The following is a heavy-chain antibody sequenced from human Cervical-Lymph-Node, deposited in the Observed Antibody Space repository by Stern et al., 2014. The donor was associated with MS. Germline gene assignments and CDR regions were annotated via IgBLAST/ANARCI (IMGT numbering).Heavy chain of an antibody. CDR3: TREMAARRFDP. V-gene: IGHV3-66*01. D-gene: IGHD6-6*01. Sequence: EVQLVESGGGLAQPGGSLRLSCAASGLTVSSNYTTWVRQAPGKGLEWVSLIYAGSITHYADSVKGRFTISRDNSENILYLQMNSLRVEDTAVYYCTREMAARRFDPWGQGTLVIVSS. J-gene: IGHJ5*02. CDR2: IYAGSIT. CDR1: GLTVSSNY.